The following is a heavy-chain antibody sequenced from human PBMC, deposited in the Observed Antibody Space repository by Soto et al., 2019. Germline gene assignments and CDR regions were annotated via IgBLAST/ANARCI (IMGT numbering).Heavy chain of an antibody. CDR3: ATRSPAFDY. J-gene: IGHJ4*02. CDR1: GSTLRIYG. CDR2: ITTDKGKT. V-gene: IGHV1-18*01. Sequence: QFHLCHLEPRLKKPGPSVKLSTKTPGSTLRIYGIGWLRKAPGQDLEWRGWITTDKGKTIFAQKCQGRVTMTTDTSTSTAYMELRSLRSDDTAMYYCATRSPAFDYWGQGTLVTVSS.